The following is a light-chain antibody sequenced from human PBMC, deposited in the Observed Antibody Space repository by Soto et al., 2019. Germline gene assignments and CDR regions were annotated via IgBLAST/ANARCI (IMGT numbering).Light chain of an antibody. J-gene: IGKJ5*01. Sequence: GESATLSCRASQSLSHYLAWYQQKPGQPPRLLIYDVSHRATGIPVRFSGSGSGTDFTLTISSLEPEDFAVYYCQQRTYSITFGQGTRLEIK. CDR1: QSLSHY. V-gene: IGKV3-11*01. CDR2: DVS. CDR3: QQRTYSIT.